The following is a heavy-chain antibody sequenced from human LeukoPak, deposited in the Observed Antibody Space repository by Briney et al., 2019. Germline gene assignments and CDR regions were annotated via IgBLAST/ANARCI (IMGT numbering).Heavy chain of an antibody. CDR3: ARDRRSGRATKYFDY. CDR1: GGSISSSNW. V-gene: IGHV4-4*02. Sequence: PSETLSLTCAVSGGSISSSNWWSWVRQPPGKGLEWIGEIYHSGSTNYNPSLKSRVTISVDKSKNQFSLKLSSVTAADTAVYYCARDRRSGRATKYFDYWGQGTLVTVS. CDR2: IYHSGST. J-gene: IGHJ4*02. D-gene: IGHD2-15*01.